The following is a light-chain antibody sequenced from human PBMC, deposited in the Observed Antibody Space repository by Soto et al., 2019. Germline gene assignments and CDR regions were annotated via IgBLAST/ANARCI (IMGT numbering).Light chain of an antibody. CDR1: QSISSNY. J-gene: IGKJ1*01. CDR2: GAS. Sequence: EIVLTQSPGTLSLFPGERATLSCRASQSISSNYLAWYQHKPGQAPRLLIHGASNRATGIPDRFSGTGSGTDFTLTISRLEPEDFAVYYCQQYDSSTGWTFGQGTKVEIK. CDR3: QQYDSSTGWT. V-gene: IGKV3-20*01.